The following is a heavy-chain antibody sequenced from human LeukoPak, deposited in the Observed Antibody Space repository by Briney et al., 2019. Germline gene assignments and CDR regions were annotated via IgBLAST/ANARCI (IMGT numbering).Heavy chain of an antibody. CDR3: GLVASGNWWFDP. CDR2: INPNSGGT. V-gene: IGHV1-2*02. Sequence: ASVTVSCKTSGYTFTVYHIHWVRQAPGQGLEWMGWINPNSGGTNNAQKLQDRVTMTGDTSISTAYMELRSLTSDDAAVYYCGLVASGNWWFDPWGQGTLVTVSS. J-gene: IGHJ5*02. D-gene: IGHD2-8*02. CDR1: GYTFTVYH.